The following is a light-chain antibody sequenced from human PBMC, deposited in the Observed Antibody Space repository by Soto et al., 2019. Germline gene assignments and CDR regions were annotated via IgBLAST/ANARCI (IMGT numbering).Light chain of an antibody. CDR1: QSVSSGY. CDR3: QQYNNWPPLT. V-gene: IGKV3-15*01. Sequence: EIVLTQSPGTLSLSPGERGTLSCRARQSVSSGYLAWYQQKPGQAPRLLIYGASTRATGIPARFSGSGSGTEFTLTISSLQSEDSAVYYCQQYNNWPPLTFGGGTKVDIK. CDR2: GAS. J-gene: IGKJ4*01.